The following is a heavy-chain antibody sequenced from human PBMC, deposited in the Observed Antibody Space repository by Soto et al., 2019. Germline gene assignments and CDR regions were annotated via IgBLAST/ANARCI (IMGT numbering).Heavy chain of an antibody. CDR3: ARGDRGGSGSPASYYYSGLDV. CDR2: VSAGGDMT. V-gene: IGHV3-23*01. Sequence: DVQLLESGGHLVQPGGSLRLPCAASGFTFSSYAMSWVRQAPGKGREWVSSVSAGGDMTYYSDSVKGRFTISRDNSNNALFLQMNSLRIEDTALYYCARGDRGGSGSPASYYYSGLDVWGQGTTVTVS. CDR1: GFTFSSYA. D-gene: IGHD3-10*01. J-gene: IGHJ6*02.